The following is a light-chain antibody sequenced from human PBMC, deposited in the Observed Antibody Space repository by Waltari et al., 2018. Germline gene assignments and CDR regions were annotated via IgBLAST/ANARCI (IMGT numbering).Light chain of an antibody. Sequence: QSVLTQPPSMSGAPEQTVTISCSGTKSNLGAGYHVHWYRVPPGTPPHLPIFGHTNRASGVSARFSGSKSGASASLGISGLHVGDEGDYYCQSYDSALRGSVFGGGTKLSVL. CDR3: QSYDSALRGSV. CDR1: KSNLGAGYH. CDR2: GHT. V-gene: IGLV1-40*01. J-gene: IGLJ2*01.